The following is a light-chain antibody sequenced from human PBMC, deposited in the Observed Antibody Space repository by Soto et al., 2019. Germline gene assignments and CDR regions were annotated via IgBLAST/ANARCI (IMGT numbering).Light chain of an antibody. Sequence: QSVLTQPASVSGSPGQSITISCTGNSSDVGAYNYVSWYQQHPDKAPKLMIYEVSNRPSGVSNRFSGSKSGNTASLTISGLQAEDEADYYCSSYTSSSALVFGGGTKLTVL. CDR1: SSDVGAYNY. J-gene: IGLJ2*01. CDR3: SSYTSSSALV. V-gene: IGLV2-14*03. CDR2: EVS.